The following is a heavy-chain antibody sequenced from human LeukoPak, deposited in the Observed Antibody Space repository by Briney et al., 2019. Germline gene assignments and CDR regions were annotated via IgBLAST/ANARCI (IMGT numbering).Heavy chain of an antibody. CDR1: GFTFSSYA. CDR2: ISSNGGST. Sequence: GGSLRLSCSASGFTFSSYAMHWVRQAPGKGLEYVSAISSNGGSTYYADSVKGRFTISRDNSKNTLYLQMSSLRAEDTAVYYCAKGGRWAVDYWGQGTLVTVSS. CDR3: AKGGRWAVDY. D-gene: IGHD4-23*01. V-gene: IGHV3-64D*06. J-gene: IGHJ4*02.